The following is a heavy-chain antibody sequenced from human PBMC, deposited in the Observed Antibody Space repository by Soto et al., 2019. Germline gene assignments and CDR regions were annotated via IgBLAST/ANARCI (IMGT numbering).Heavy chain of an antibody. D-gene: IGHD3-3*01. V-gene: IGHV4-34*01. CDR1: GGSLSDYF. CDR2: INHRGST. CDR3: ARGRYYDFWSGYYTGSYYYMDV. J-gene: IGHJ6*03. Sequence: PSETLSLTCVVSGGSLSDYFWSWIRQPPGMALEWIGEINHRGSTNYNPSLKSRVTISVDTSKNQFSLKLSSVTAADTAVYYCARGRYYDFWSGYYTGSYYYMDVWGKGTTVTVSS.